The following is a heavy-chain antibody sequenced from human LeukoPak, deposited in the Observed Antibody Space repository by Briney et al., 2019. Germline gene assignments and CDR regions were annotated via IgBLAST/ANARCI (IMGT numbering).Heavy chain of an antibody. CDR2: TNPNSANT. CDR1: GYTFTSYD. V-gene: IGHV1-8*01. CDR3: ASKNGSGSTYFDY. D-gene: IGHD3-10*01. Sequence: ASVKVSCKASGYTFTSYDINWVRQATGQGLEWMGWTNPNSANTGYAQKFQGRVTMTRNTSISTAYMELSSLRSEDTAVYYCASKNGSGSTYFDYWGQGTLVTVSS. J-gene: IGHJ4*02.